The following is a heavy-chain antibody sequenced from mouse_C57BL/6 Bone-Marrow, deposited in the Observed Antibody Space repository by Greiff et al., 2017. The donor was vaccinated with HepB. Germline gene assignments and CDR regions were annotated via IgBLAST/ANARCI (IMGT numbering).Heavy chain of an antibody. CDR2: ISSGGSYT. J-gene: IGHJ3*01. CDR3: ARPYGYAWFAY. Sequence: EVQVVESGGDLVKPGGSLKLSCAASGFTFSSYGMSWVRQTPDKRLEWVATISSGGSYTYYPDSVKGRFTISRDNAKNTLYLQMSSLKSEDTAMYYCARPYGYAWFAYWGQGTLVTVSA. CDR1: GFTFSSYG. D-gene: IGHD2-2*01. V-gene: IGHV5-6*01.